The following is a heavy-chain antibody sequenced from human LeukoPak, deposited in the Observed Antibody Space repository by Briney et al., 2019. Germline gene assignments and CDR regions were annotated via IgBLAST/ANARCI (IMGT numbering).Heavy chain of an antibody. CDR3: ARDVQGTTVTRHTYYYGMDV. V-gene: IGHV4-39*07. J-gene: IGHJ6*02. Sequence: SETLSLTCTVSGGSISSSSYYWGWIRQPPGKGLEWIGSIYYSGSTYYNPSLKSRVTISVDTSKNQFSLKLSSVTAADTAVYYCARDVQGTTVTRHTYYYGMDVWGQGTTVTVSS. D-gene: IGHD4-11*01. CDR1: GGSISSSSYY. CDR2: IYYSGST.